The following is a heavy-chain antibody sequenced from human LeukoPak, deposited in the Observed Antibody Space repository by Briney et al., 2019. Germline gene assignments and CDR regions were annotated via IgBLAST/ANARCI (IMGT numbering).Heavy chain of an antibody. CDR3: ARDCTGGTCYDAFDI. J-gene: IGHJ3*02. D-gene: IGHD2-15*01. V-gene: IGHV3-7*01. CDR2: IQQDGTEK. Sequence: PGGSLRLSCAASGFTFRTYWMTWVRQAPGKGLEWVANIQQDGTEKYYVDSVKGRFTISRDNAKNSLYLQMNSLRAGDTAVYYCARDCTGGTCYDAFDIWGQGTMVTVSP. CDR1: GFTFRTYW.